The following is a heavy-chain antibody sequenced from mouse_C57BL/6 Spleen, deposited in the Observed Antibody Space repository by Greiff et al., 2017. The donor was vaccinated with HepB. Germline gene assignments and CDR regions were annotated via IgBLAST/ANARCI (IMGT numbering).Heavy chain of an antibody. D-gene: IGHD1-1*01. J-gene: IGHJ2*01. Sequence: QVQLQQSGAELARPGASVKMSCKASGYTFTSYTMHWVKQRPGQGLEWIGYINPSSGYTKYNQRFKDKATLTADKSSSTAYMQLSSLTSEDSAVYYCARSLVTAVVHDYWGQGTTLTVSS. CDR2: INPSSGYT. CDR1: GYTFTSYT. V-gene: IGHV1-4*01. CDR3: ARSLVTAVVHDY.